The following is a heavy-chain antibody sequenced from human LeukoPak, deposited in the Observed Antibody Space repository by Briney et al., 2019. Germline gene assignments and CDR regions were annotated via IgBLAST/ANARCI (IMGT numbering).Heavy chain of an antibody. D-gene: IGHD1-7*01. J-gene: IGHJ6*03. CDR3: ARRWNYGRNYYIDV. CDR2: INDGGTI. Sequence: SETLSLTCAVYGGSFNIYYWSWIRQSPGKGLEWIGEINDGGTINYNPSPLSRVTISLDRSKNQFSLRLTSVTTTDTAVYYCARRWNYGRNYYIDVWGKGATVSVSS. V-gene: IGHV4-34*01. CDR1: GGSFNIYY.